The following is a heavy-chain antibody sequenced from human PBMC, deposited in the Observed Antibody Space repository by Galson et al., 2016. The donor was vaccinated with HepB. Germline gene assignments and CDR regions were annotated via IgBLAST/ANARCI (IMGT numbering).Heavy chain of an antibody. D-gene: IGHD6-6*01. CDR3: AKVLVGSARPGAFDY. J-gene: IGHJ4*02. V-gene: IGHV3-23*01. CDR2: GSGGGT. Sequence: GSGGGTYYGGSVKGRFNISRDNSKNTLYLEMSSLRVEDTAVYYCAKVLVGSARPGAFDYWGQGTLVTVSS.